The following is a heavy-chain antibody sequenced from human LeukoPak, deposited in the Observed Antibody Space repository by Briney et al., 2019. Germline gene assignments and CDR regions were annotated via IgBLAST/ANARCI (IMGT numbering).Heavy chain of an antibody. J-gene: IGHJ4*02. CDR2: ISYDGSNK. Sequence: GGSLRLSCAASGFTFSSYGMHWVRQAPGKGLEWVAVISYDGSNKYYADSVKGRFTTSRDNSKNTVYLQMKSLRAEDTAIYYCAKDSRTTYDSSWLYYFDSWGQGTLVTVSS. V-gene: IGHV3-30*18. D-gene: IGHD6-13*01. CDR1: GFTFSSYG. CDR3: AKDSRTTYDSSWLYYFDS.